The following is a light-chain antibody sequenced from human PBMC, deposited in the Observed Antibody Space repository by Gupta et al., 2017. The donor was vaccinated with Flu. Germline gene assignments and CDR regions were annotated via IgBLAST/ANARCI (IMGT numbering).Light chain of an antibody. CDR1: QSVSSW. J-gene: IGKJ2*03. V-gene: IGKV1-5*03. Sequence: DIQMTQSPSTLSAFVGDRVTITCRASQSVSSWLAWYQQKLGKAPKLLIYRASSLQSGVPSRFSGSGSGTEFTLTISSLRPDDFATYYCQHYNGFSGSFGQGTKLEIK. CDR2: RAS. CDR3: QHYNGFSGS.